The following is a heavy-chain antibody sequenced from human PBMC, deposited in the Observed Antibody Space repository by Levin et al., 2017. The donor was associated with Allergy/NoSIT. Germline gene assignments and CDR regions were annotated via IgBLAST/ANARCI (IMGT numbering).Heavy chain of an antibody. J-gene: IGHJ3*02. CDR2: INPKTGGT. Sequence: ASVKVSCKTSGYNFIGSYMHWVRQAPGQGLEWMGWINPKTGGTNYAQKFQGRVSMTRDTSISTAYVELSSLRFDDTAMYYCARAAGWGSGFQDAFDMWGQGTRVTVSS. D-gene: IGHD5-12*01. CDR1: GYNFIGSY. CDR3: ARAAGWGSGFQDAFDM. V-gene: IGHV1-2*02.